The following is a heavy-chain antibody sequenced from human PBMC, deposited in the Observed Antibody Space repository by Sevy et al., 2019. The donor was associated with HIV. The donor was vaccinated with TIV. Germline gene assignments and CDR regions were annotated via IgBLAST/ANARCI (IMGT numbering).Heavy chain of an antibody. CDR2: ISYDGSNK. V-gene: IGHV3-30-3*01. CDR1: GFPFSTYA. J-gene: IGHJ5*02. D-gene: IGHD4-4*01. CDR3: ARDRRSNYNNYFDP. Sequence: GGSLRLSCAASGFPFSTYALHWVRQAPGKGLEWVAVISYDGSNKYYADSVKGRFTISRDSSKNTLYLQMNSLTTADTAVYYCARDRRSNYNNYFDPWGQGTLVTVSS.